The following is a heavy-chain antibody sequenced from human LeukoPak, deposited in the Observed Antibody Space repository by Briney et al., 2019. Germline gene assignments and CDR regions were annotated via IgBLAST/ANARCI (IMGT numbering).Heavy chain of an antibody. CDR3: ARDRLSSSWPPFDY. D-gene: IGHD6-13*01. J-gene: IGHJ4*02. CDR1: GYSFTSYY. V-gene: IGHV1-46*01. Sequence: ASVKVSCKASGYSFTSYYMHWVRQAPGQGLEWMGIINPNGGSTTYAQKFQGRVTMTRDMSTGTVYMELSSLRSEDTAVFYCARDRLSSSWPPFDYWGQGTLVTVSS. CDR2: INPNGGST.